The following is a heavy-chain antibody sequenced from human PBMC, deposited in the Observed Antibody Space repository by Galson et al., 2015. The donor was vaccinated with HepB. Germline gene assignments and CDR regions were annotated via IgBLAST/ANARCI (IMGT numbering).Heavy chain of an antibody. V-gene: IGHV3-11*01. CDR2: ISSSGSTI. D-gene: IGHD6-13*01. CDR1: GFTSSDYY. J-gene: IGHJ3*02. CDR3: ARPLHASTIEAFEI. Sequence: SLRLSCAASGFTSSDYYMAWIRQAPGKGLEWVSYISSSGSTIYDADSVKGRFTTSRDNAEKSMYLQMNSLRVEDTAVYYCARPLHASTIEAFEIWGQGTVVTVSS.